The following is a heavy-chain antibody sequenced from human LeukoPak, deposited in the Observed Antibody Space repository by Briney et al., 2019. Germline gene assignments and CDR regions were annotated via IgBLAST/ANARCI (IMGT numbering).Heavy chain of an antibody. Sequence: PGGSLRLSCAASRFTFRSYAMHWVRQAPGKGLEWVAVISYDGSNKYYADSVKGRFTISRDNSKNTLYLQMNSLRAEDTAVYYCAKRGFDYWGQGTLVTVSS. CDR1: RFTFRSYA. J-gene: IGHJ4*02. CDR2: ISYDGSNK. CDR3: AKRGFDY. V-gene: IGHV3-30-3*01.